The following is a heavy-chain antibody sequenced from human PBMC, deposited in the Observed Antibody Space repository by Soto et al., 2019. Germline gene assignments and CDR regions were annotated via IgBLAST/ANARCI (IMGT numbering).Heavy chain of an antibody. J-gene: IGHJ4*02. D-gene: IGHD3-10*01. V-gene: IGHV2-5*01. CDR1: GFSLGTGGVG. CDR2: IYWNGET. Sequence: QITLKESGPTLAKPTQRLTLTCNFSGFSLGTGGVGVAWVRQRPGKALEWHTLIYWNGETRTSPSLENRQTVTQDASKNQVALTMNNIDPEDKATDYCAHLPRFADDNLDYWGQGNRVTVSS. CDR3: AHLPRFADDNLDY.